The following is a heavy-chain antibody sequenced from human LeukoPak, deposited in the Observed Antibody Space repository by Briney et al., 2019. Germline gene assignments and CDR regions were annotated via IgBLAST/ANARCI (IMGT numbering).Heavy chain of an antibody. CDR3: ARDIWGNCSTTSCFDYMDV. J-gene: IGHJ6*03. CDR2: ISSSGSTI. V-gene: IGHV3-48*03. CDR1: GFTFSSYE. D-gene: IGHD2-2*01. Sequence: GGSLRLSCAASGFTFSSYEMNWVRQAPGKGLEWVSYISSSGSTIYYADSVKGRFTMSRDNAKNSLYLQMNSLRAEDTAVYYCARDIWGNCSTTSCFDYMDVWGKGTTVTVSS.